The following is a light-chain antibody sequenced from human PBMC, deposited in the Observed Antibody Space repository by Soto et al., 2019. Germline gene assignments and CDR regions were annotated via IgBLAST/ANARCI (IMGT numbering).Light chain of an antibody. Sequence: SALTQPPSASGSPGQSVTISCTGTSSDVGGYNYVSWYQQHPGKAPKLMMSEVSKRPSGVPDRVSGSKSGNTASLTVSGRQAEDEADHYCSSYAGSNNLGVFVGGTKLTAL. V-gene: IGLV2-8*01. CDR1: SSDVGGYNY. J-gene: IGLJ2*01. CDR3: SSYAGSNNLGV. CDR2: EVS.